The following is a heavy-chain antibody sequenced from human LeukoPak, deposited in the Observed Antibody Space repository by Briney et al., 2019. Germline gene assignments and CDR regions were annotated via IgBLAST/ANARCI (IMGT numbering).Heavy chain of an antibody. V-gene: IGHV3-48*01. CDR1: GFTFSSYS. CDR3: AREVSQYSSYVGSFDY. CDR2: ISSSSSTI. Sequence: GGSLRLSCAASGFTFSSYSMNWVRQAPGKGLEWVSYISSSSSTIYYADSVKGRFTISRDNAKNSLDLQMNSLRAEDTAVYYCAREVSQYSSYVGSFDYWGQGTLVTVSS. D-gene: IGHD4-11*01. J-gene: IGHJ4*02.